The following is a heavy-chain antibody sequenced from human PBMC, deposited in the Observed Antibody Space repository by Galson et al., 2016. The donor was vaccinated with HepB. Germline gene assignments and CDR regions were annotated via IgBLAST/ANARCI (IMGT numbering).Heavy chain of an antibody. D-gene: IGHD4-17*01. CDR2: IYPGDSDP. V-gene: IGHV5-51*01. Sequence: QSGAEVKMPGESLRISCKGSGYSFTNYWIAWVRQMPGKGLEWMGIIYPGDSDPRYSPSFQGQVTISADKSIRTAYLQWNSLKASDTAMYYCARSGDYGDHGTEFDYWGQGTLVKVSS. J-gene: IGHJ4*02. CDR3: ARSGDYGDHGTEFDY. CDR1: GYSFTNYW.